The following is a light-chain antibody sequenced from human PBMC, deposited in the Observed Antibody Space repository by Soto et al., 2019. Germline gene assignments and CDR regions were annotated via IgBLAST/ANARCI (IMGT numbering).Light chain of an antibody. CDR3: QQYDNWPPWT. CDR2: GAS. J-gene: IGKJ1*01. CDR1: QSVSSN. Sequence: IAMTQSPATLSVSPGERAALSCRASQSVSSNLAWFQQKPGQAPRLLIYGASTRATGIPARFSGSGSGTEFTLTISSLQSGDFAVYYCQQYDNWPPWTFGQGTKVDIK. V-gene: IGKV3-15*01.